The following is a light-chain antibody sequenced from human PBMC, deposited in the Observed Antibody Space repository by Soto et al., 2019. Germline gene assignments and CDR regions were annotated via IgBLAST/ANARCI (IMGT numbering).Light chain of an antibody. CDR1: QSVSSN. V-gene: IGKV3D-15*01. J-gene: IGKJ4*02. CDR3: QQYNNLPLT. Sequence: EIVMTQSPATLSVSPGERATLSCRASQSVSSNLAWYQQKPGQAPRLLIYGASTRATGIPARFSGSGSGTEVTLTISSLQSEYFAVYYCQQYNNLPLTFGGGTSVEIK. CDR2: GAS.